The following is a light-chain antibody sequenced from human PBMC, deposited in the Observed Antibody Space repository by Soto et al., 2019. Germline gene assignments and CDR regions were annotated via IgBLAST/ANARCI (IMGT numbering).Light chain of an antibody. CDR3: HQYGNSPYT. Sequence: EIVLTQSPATLSSSPGERATLSCGASQSVSSSYLAWYQQKPGLAPRLLIYDASCRATGIPDRLSGSGSGTDFTLTSSRLEPEDFAVYYCHQYGNSPYTFGQGTKLEIK. J-gene: IGKJ2*01. CDR2: DAS. V-gene: IGKV3D-20*01. CDR1: QSVSSSY.